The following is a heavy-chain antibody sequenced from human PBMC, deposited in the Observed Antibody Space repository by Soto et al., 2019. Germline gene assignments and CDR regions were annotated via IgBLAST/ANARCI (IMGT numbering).Heavy chain of an antibody. Sequence: QVQLVQSGTEVKKPGASVKVSCKGSGYTFTTYGISWVRQAPGQGLEWMGWISTYTGNTNYAQKLQGRVTVTADTATNTADMEQRSLTYEDTAVYYCERDRSTVSAGGWFDTWGQGPLVTVYS. CDR1: GYTFTTYG. CDR2: ISTYTGNT. J-gene: IGHJ5*02. D-gene: IGHD4-17*01. V-gene: IGHV1-18*01. CDR3: ERDRSTVSAGGWFDT.